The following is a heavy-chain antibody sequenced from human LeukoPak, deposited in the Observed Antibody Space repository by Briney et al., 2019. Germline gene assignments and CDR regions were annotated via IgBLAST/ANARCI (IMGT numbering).Heavy chain of an antibody. CDR1: GYTFTGYY. V-gene: IGHV1-2*02. CDR3: ARDIITVNTMGWRLNYNMDV. D-gene: IGHD4-17*01. CDR2: INPNSGGT. Sequence: ASVKVSCKASGYTFTGYYMHWVRQAPGQGLEWMGWINPNSGGTNYAKKFQGRVTMTRDMSTSTVYMELSSLRSEDTAIYYCARDIITVNTMGWRLNYNMDVWGKGTTVTVSS. J-gene: IGHJ6*03.